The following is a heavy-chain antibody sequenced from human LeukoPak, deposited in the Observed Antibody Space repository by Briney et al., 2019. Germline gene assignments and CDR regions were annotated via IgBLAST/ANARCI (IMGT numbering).Heavy chain of an antibody. CDR2: FDPEDGET. CDR3: ATEKPTPVAYFDY. V-gene: IGHV1-24*01. D-gene: IGHD4-23*01. J-gene: IGHJ4*02. Sequence: GASVKLSCRVSGYTLTELSMHWVRQARGKGFEGMGGFDPEDGETIYAQKLEGRVTMTEDTTTDTAYMELSSLRSEDTAVYYCATEKPTPVAYFDYWGQGTLVTVSS. CDR1: GYTLTELS.